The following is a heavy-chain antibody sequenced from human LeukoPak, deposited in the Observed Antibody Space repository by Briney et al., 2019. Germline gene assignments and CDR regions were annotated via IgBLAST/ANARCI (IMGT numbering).Heavy chain of an antibody. Sequence: GGSLRLSCAASGFTFSSYGMHWVRQAPGKGLEWVAVIWYDGSNKYYADSVKGRFTISRDSSKNTLYLQMNSLRAEDTAVYYCAKEGIAAAGTFYYYYGMDVWGQGTTVTVSS. CDR1: GFTFSSYG. J-gene: IGHJ6*02. V-gene: IGHV3-30*02. D-gene: IGHD6-13*01. CDR2: IWYDGSNK. CDR3: AKEGIAAAGTFYYYYGMDV.